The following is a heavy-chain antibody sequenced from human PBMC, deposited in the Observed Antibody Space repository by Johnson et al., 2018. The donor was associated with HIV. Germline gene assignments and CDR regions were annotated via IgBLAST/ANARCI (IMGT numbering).Heavy chain of an antibody. Sequence: QVQLVESGGGVVQPGRSLRLSCAASGFTFSSYAMHWVRQAPGKGLEWVAVISYDGSNKYYADSVKGRFTISRDNSKNTLYLQMDSLRAEDTAVYYCATPLARYDSSAYGVGAFDIWGQGTMVTVSS. J-gene: IGHJ3*02. D-gene: IGHD3-22*01. V-gene: IGHV3-30*14. CDR1: GFTFSSYA. CDR3: ATPLARYDSSAYGVGAFDI. CDR2: ISYDGSNK.